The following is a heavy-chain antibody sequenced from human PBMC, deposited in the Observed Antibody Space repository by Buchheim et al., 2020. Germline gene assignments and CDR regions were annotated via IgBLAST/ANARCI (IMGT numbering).Heavy chain of an antibody. J-gene: IGHJ6*02. Sequence: QVQLQQWGAGLLKPSETLSLTCAVYGGSFSGYYWSWIRQPPGKGLEWRGEINHSGSTNYNPSLKSRVTISVDTSKNQFSLKLSSVTAADTAVYYCARGPDYYDFWSGNYYYYGMDVWGQGTT. V-gene: IGHV4-34*01. CDR1: GGSFSGYY. CDR3: ARGPDYYDFWSGNYYYYGMDV. CDR2: INHSGST. D-gene: IGHD3-3*01.